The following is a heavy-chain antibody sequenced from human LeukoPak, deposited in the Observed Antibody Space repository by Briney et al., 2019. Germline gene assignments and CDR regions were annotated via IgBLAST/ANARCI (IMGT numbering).Heavy chain of an antibody. CDR2: MYTSGGT. V-gene: IGHV4-61*02. Sequence: SETLSLTCTVSSGSISSGSYYWSWIRQPAGKGLEWIGRMYTSGGTNYNPSLKSRVTISVDTSKNQFSLKLSSVTAADTAVYYCARGASSSSAIGYYYYYMDVWGKGTTVTVSS. J-gene: IGHJ6*03. CDR1: SGSISSGSYY. D-gene: IGHD6-6*01. CDR3: ARGASSSSAIGYYYYYMDV.